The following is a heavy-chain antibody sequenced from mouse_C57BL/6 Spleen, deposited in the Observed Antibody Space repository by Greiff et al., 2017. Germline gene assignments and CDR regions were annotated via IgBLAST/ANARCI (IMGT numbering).Heavy chain of an antibody. CDR1: GFNIKDYY. Sequence: EVPLQQSGAELVRPGASVKLSCTASGFNIKDYYMHWVKQRPEQGLEWIGRIDPEDGDTESAPKFQGKATMTADTSSNTASLQLSILTSEDTAVYYCTTYRYYGSRDFDYWGQGTTLTVSS. CDR2: IDPEDGDT. D-gene: IGHD1-1*01. J-gene: IGHJ2*01. CDR3: TTYRYYGSRDFDY. V-gene: IGHV14-1*01.